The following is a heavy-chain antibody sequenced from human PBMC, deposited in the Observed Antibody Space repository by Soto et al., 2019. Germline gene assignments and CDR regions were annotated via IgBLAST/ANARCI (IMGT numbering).Heavy chain of an antibody. CDR1: GGSISSYY. CDR3: ARGTIVVVPAAYDY. Sequence: SETLSLTCTVSGGSISSYYWSWIRQPPGKGLEWIGEINHSGSTNYNPSLKSRVTISVDTSKNQFSLKLSSVTAADTAVYYCARGTIVVVPAAYDYWGQGTLVTVSS. D-gene: IGHD2-2*01. J-gene: IGHJ4*02. CDR2: INHSGST. V-gene: IGHV4-34*01.